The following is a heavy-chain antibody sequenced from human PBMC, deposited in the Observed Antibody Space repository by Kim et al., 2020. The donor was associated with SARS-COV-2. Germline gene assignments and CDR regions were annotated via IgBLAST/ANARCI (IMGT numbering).Heavy chain of an antibody. CDR3: ARVSNYGDYPFDY. D-gene: IGHD4-17*01. V-gene: IGHV3-21*01. J-gene: IGHJ4*02. Sequence: FDADSVRGRFTLSRDTANNSLYLQMNSLRAEDTAVYYCARVSNYGDYPFDYWGQGTLVTVSS.